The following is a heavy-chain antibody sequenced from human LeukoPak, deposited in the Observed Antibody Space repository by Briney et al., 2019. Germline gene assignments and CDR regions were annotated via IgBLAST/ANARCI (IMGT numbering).Heavy chain of an antibody. D-gene: IGHD3-9*01. Sequence: SETLSLTCAVYGGSFSGYYWSWIRQPPGKGLEWIGSIYYSGSTHYNPALKSRVTISVDTSKNQFSLKLSSVTAADTAVYYCARSESLLDYYDILTAYPYWGQGTLVTVSS. J-gene: IGHJ4*02. CDR1: GGSFSGYY. CDR2: IYYSGST. CDR3: ARSESLLDYYDILTAYPY. V-gene: IGHV4-34*01.